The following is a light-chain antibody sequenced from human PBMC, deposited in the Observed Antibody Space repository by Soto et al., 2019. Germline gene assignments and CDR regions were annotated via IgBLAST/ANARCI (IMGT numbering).Light chain of an antibody. Sequence: QSALTQPRSVSGSPGQSVTISCTGTSSDIGAFNYVSWYQQHPGKAPKLMIYDVTKRPSGVPDRLSGSKSGNTTSLTISGLQSEDEADYYCCSYAGSYSLVLGGGTKLTVL. CDR1: SSDIGAFNY. J-gene: IGLJ2*01. CDR3: CSYAGSYSLV. CDR2: DVT. V-gene: IGLV2-11*01.